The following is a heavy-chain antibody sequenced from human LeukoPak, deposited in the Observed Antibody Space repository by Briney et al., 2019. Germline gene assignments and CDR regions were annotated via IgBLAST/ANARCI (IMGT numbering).Heavy chain of an antibody. CDR3: ARTEYSYDIVFDI. Sequence: ASVKVSCKASGFTFINYYMHCGRQAPGQGLEWMGWINPNSGVTNYAQKFQGRVTMTRDTSISTAYMELSRLRSDDTAVYYCARTEYSYDIVFDIWGQGTMSSVSS. D-gene: IGHD3-22*01. J-gene: IGHJ3*02. CDR1: GFTFINYY. V-gene: IGHV1-2*02. CDR2: INPNSGVT.